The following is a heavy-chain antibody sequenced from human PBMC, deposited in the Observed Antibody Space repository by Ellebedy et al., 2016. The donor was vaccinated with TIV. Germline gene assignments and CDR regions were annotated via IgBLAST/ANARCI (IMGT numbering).Heavy chain of an antibody. D-gene: IGHD2-8*01. CDR3: ARGSDGQDY. Sequence: GESLKISCAASGFTFSNYWMHWVRQLPGKGLMWVSNIDSDGSTTLYADSVKGRFTISRDNAKNTLYLQMNSLTVEDTGVYYCARGSDGQDYWGQGTLVTVSS. J-gene: IGHJ4*02. CDR2: IDSDGSTT. V-gene: IGHV3-74*01. CDR1: GFTFSNYW.